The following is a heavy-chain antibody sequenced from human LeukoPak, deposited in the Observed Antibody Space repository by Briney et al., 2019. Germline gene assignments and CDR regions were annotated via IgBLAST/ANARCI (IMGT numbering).Heavy chain of an antibody. Sequence: PSETLSLTCAVSGYSISSGYYWGWIRQPPGKGLEWIGSIYHSGSTYYNPSLKSRVTISVDTSKNQFSLKLSSVTAADTAVYYCARLEGSSWYGHVGDYWGQGTLVTVSS. J-gene: IGHJ4*02. D-gene: IGHD6-13*01. CDR1: GYSISSGYY. CDR3: ARLEGSSWYGHVGDY. V-gene: IGHV4-38-2*01. CDR2: IYHSGST.